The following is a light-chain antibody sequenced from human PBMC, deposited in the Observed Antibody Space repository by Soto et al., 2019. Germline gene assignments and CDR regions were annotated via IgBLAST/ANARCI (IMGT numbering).Light chain of an antibody. V-gene: IGKV1-12*01. Sequence: DIQMTQSPSSVSASVGDRVTITCRASQDIDNWLAWYQQKPGKAPKLLIYAASTLQSGGPSRFSGSGSGTDFTFTISSLQPEDFATYYCQQGSSFPWTFGQGTKVEIK. CDR1: QDIDNW. CDR3: QQGSSFPWT. CDR2: AAS. J-gene: IGKJ1*01.